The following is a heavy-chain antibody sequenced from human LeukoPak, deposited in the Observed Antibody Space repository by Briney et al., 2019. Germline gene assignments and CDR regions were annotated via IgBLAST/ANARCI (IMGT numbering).Heavy chain of an antibody. CDR3: ARQSRNVIVAAAVATDFDQ. J-gene: IGHJ4*02. CDR1: GFSYSNYA. V-gene: IGHV3-23*01. CDR2: ISPSGGHI. D-gene: IGHD5-12*01. Sequence: QTGGSLRLSCAASGFSYSNYAMTWVRQTPGKGLEWVSSISPSGGHIYYADSVKGRFALSRDNSNNALFLQMNSLRGDDTAVYHCARQSRNVIVAAAVATDFDQWGQGTLVTVSS.